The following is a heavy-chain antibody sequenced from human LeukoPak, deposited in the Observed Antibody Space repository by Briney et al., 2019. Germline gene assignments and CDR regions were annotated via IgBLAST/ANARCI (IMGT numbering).Heavy chain of an antibody. CDR2: IYYSGST. D-gene: IGHD5-24*01. V-gene: IGHV4-59*01. J-gene: IGHJ6*02. Sequence: SETLSRTCTVSGGSISSYYWSRIRQPPGKGLEWIGYIYYSGSTNYNPSLKSRVTISVDTSKNQFSLKLSSVTAADTAVYYCARDSADGYYYYYGMDVWGQGTTVTVFS. CDR3: ARDSADGYYYYYGMDV. CDR1: GGSISSYY.